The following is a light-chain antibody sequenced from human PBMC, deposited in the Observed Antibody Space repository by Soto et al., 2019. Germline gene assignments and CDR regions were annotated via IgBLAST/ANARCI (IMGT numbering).Light chain of an antibody. CDR2: AAS. V-gene: IGKV1-39*01. J-gene: IGKJ5*01. Sequence: DIQMTQSPSSLSASVGDRVTITCRASQSISTFLNWYQQKPGKAPKLLIYAASNLQSGVPSRFSGGRSGTDFTLTISTLQPEDFATYYCQQSYNTPPINFGQGTRLEIK. CDR3: QQSYNTPPIN. CDR1: QSISTF.